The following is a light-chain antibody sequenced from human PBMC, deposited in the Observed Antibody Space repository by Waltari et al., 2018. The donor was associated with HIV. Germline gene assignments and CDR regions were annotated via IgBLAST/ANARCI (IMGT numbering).Light chain of an antibody. CDR1: QNINTY. V-gene: IGKV1-39*01. CDR3: PQTFSNPYT. J-gene: IGKJ2*01. CDR2: AAS. Sequence: DIQMTQSPSSLSASVGDRVTISCRASQNINTYLDWYQQRPGAAPKLLIYAASTSQTGVPSRFSGSGSGTDFTLTISSLQPEDFATYYCPQTFSNPYTFGLGTKVEIK.